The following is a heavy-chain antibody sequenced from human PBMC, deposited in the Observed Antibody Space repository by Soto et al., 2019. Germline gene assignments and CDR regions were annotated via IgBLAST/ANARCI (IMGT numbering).Heavy chain of an antibody. V-gene: IGHV3-20*04. Sequence: EVQLVESGGGVVRPGGSLRLSCAASGFTFDDYGMSWVRQAPGKGLVWVSGINWNGGSTGYADSVKGRFTISRDNAKNSLYLQMNSLSAEDTALYYCARGSIAAAGSFDYYGMDVWGQGTTVTVSS. D-gene: IGHD6-13*01. CDR1: GFTFDDYG. J-gene: IGHJ6*02. CDR3: ARGSIAAAGSFDYYGMDV. CDR2: INWNGGST.